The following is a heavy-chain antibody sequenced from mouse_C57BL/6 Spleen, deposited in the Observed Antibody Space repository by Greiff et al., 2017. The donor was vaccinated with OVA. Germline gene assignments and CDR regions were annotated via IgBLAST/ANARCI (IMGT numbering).Heavy chain of an antibody. CDR1: GFTFTDYY. Sequence: EVKLMESGGGLVQPGGSLSLSCAASGFTFTDYYMSWVRQPPGKALEWLGFIRNKANGYTTEYSASVKGRFTISRDNSQSILYLQMNALRAEDSATYYCARIYYSNYVGYFDYWGQGTTLTVSS. D-gene: IGHD2-5*01. V-gene: IGHV7-3*01. CDR3: ARIYYSNYVGYFDY. J-gene: IGHJ2*01. CDR2: IRNKANGYTT.